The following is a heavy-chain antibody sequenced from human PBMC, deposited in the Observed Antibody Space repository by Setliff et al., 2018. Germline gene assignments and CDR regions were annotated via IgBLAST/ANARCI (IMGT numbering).Heavy chain of an antibody. Sequence: SETLSLTCSVSGGSISSGSDYSTWIRQPAGKGLEWIGHIYTSGSTNYNTSLKSRVTISVDASKNQLSRNLRSVTAADTAVYYCARAISGWYSAHYYYMDVWGKGTTVTVSS. CDR3: ARAISGWYSAHYYYMDV. D-gene: IGHD6-19*01. CDR1: GGSISSGSDY. CDR2: IYTSGST. V-gene: IGHV4-61*09. J-gene: IGHJ6*03.